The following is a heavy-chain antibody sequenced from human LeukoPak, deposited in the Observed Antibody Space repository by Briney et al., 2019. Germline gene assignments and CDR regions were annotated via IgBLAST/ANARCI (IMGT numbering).Heavy chain of an antibody. CDR3: ARGRIVVVVAATRYNWFDP. J-gene: IGHJ5*02. V-gene: IGHV4-39*07. CDR1: GGSISTSNSY. Sequence: SETLSLTCAVSGGSISTSNSYWGWIRRPPGKGLEWVGSIYYSGNTYYNPSLKSRVTISVDTSKNQFSLKLSSVTAADTAVYYCARGRIVVVVAATRYNWFDPWGQGTLVTVSS. D-gene: IGHD2-15*01. CDR2: IYYSGNT.